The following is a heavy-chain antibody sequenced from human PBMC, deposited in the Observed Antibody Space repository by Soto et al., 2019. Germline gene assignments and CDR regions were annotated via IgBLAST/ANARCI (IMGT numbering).Heavy chain of an antibody. J-gene: IGHJ4*02. D-gene: IGHD5-12*01. CDR2: INSDGSTT. CDR3: VRVPTGGYAFSLDDY. Sequence: LRLSCAASGFTFSSYWMHWVRQAPGKGLVWVSRINSDGSTTTYADSVKGRFTISRDNAKNTLYLQMNSLRAEDTAVYYCVRVPTGGYAFSLDDYWGQGTPVTVS. V-gene: IGHV3-74*01. CDR1: GFTFSSYW.